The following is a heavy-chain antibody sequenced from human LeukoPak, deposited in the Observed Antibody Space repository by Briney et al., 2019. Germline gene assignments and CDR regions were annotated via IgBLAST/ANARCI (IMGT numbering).Heavy chain of an antibody. Sequence: PGGSLRLSCAASGFTFSSYAMHWVRQAPGKGLEWVAVISYDGSNKYYADSVKGRFTISRDNSKNTLYLQMDSLRTEDTALYYCAKMRNTAMAHGMDVWGQGTTVTVSS. CDR2: ISYDGSNK. CDR1: GFTFSSYA. V-gene: IGHV3-30-3*02. CDR3: AKMRNTAMAHGMDV. D-gene: IGHD5-18*01. J-gene: IGHJ6*02.